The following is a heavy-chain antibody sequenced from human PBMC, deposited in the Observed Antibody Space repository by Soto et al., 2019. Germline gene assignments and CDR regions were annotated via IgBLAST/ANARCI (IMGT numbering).Heavy chain of an antibody. CDR3: ARAQVGGSGYYYYYYGMDV. CDR1: GGSISSYY. CDR2: IYYSGST. Sequence: PSETLSLTCTVSGGSISSYYWSWIRQPPGKGLEWIGYIYYSGSTNYNPSLKSRVTISVDTSKNQFSLKLSSVTAADTAVYYCARAQVGGSGYYYYYYGMDVWGQGTTVTVSS. J-gene: IGHJ6*02. V-gene: IGHV4-59*01. D-gene: IGHD3-10*01.